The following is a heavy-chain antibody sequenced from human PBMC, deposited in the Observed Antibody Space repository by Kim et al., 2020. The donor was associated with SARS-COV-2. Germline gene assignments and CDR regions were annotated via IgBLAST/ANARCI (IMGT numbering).Heavy chain of an antibody. V-gene: IGHV3-33*05. D-gene: IGHD6-13*01. J-gene: IGHJ6*02. CDR1: GFTFSSYG. Sequence: GGSLRLSCAASGFTFSSYGMHWVRQAPGKGLEWVAVISYDGSNKYYADSVKGRFTISRDNSKNTLYLQMNSLRAEDTAVYYCARDIYGSSWPLYYYYGMDVWGQGTTVTVSS. CDR3: ARDIYGSSWPLYYYYGMDV. CDR2: ISYDGSNK.